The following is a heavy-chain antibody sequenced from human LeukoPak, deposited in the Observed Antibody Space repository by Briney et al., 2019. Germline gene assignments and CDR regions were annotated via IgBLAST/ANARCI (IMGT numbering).Heavy chain of an antibody. V-gene: IGHV5-51*01. J-gene: IGHJ4*02. Sequence: GESLKISCKGSGYSFTSYWIGWVRQMPGKGLEWMGIIYPGDSGTRYSPSFQGQVTISADKSISTAYLQWSSLKASDTAMYYCARFTGYYYDSSGYLGSYYFDYWGQGTLVTVSS. CDR1: GYSFTSYW. D-gene: IGHD3-22*01. CDR3: ARFTGYYYDSSGYLGSYYFDY. CDR2: IYPGDSGT.